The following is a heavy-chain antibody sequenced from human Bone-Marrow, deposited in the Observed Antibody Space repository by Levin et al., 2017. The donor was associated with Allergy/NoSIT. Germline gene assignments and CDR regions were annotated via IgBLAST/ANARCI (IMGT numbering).Heavy chain of an antibody. V-gene: IGHV4-39*07. CDR3: ARDVIRDDSGYTYYFDY. D-gene: IGHD3-22*01. CDR1: GGSISSSTYY. CDR2: IYYSGST. Sequence: SETLSLTCTVSGGSISSSTYYWGWIRQPPGKGLEWIGSIYYSGSTYYNPSLKSRVTISFDTSKNQFSLKLTSVTAADTAVYYCARDVIRDDSGYTYYFDYWGQGTPVTVSS. J-gene: IGHJ4*02.